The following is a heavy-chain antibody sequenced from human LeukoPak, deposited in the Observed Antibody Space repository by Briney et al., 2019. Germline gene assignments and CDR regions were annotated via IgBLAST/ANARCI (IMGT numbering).Heavy chain of an antibody. CDR2: ISPSGDIL. CDR3: ARDSLMLRGPLVIYYFDF. D-gene: IGHD3-10*01. V-gene: IGHV3-23*01. CDR1: GFTFSSHG. J-gene: IGHJ4*02. Sequence: GGSLRLSCAASGFTFSSHGMNWVRQAPGKGLEWVSGISPSGDILYYADSVKGQFTISRDNSKNTVDLLMNSLGAEDTAVYYCARDSLMLRGPLVIYYFDFWGQGTLVTVSS.